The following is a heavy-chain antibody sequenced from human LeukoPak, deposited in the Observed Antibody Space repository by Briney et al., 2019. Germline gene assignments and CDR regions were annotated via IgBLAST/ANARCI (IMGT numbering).Heavy chain of an antibody. CDR1: GFTFSSYA. Sequence: PGRSLRLSCAASGFTFSSYAMHWVRQAPGKGLEWVEVISYDGSNKYYADSVKDRFTISRDNSKNTLYLQMNSLRAEDTAVYYCAKVYDFWSALMRLFDYWGQGTLVTVSS. D-gene: IGHD3-3*01. V-gene: IGHV3-30-3*01. CDR2: ISYDGSNK. J-gene: IGHJ4*02. CDR3: AKVYDFWSALMRLFDY.